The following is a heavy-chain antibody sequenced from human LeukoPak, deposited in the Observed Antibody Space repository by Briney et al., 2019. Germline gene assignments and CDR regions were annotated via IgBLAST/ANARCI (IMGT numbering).Heavy chain of an antibody. Sequence: ASVKVSCKASGYTFTSYYMHWVRQAPGQGLEWMGIINPSGGSTSYAQKFQGRVTMTRDTSTSTVYMELSSLRSEDTAVYYCARRGSALRGSGAFDIWGQGTMVTVSS. V-gene: IGHV1-46*01. CDR3: ARRGSALRGSGAFDI. CDR2: INPSGGST. CDR1: GYTFTSYY. J-gene: IGHJ3*02. D-gene: IGHD1-26*01.